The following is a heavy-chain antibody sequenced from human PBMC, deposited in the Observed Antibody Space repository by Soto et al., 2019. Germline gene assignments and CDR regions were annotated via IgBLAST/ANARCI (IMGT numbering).Heavy chain of an antibody. Sequence: EVQLVESGGGLVQPGRSLRLSCAASGFTFSSYSMHWVRQAPGKGLECMSYISSSGSIIYYADSVKGRFTISRDNAKNTLNRQRNSVRAEDTAVYYCAGGARWGSYRTTEYWGPGTRVPVSS. V-gene: IGHV3-48*01. J-gene: IGHJ4*02. CDR1: GFTFSSYS. CDR3: AGGARWGSYRTTEY. D-gene: IGHD3-16*02. CDR2: ISSSGSII.